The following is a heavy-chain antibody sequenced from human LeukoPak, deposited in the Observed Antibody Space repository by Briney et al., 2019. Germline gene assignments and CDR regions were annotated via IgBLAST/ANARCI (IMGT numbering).Heavy chain of an antibody. D-gene: IGHD6-19*01. V-gene: IGHV3-23*01. CDR1: GFTFSSYG. Sequence: GGSLRLSCAASGFTFSSYGMHWVRQAPGKGLEWVSAVTGTGGSTYYADSVNGRFTIFRDNSKNTLYLQMNSLRAEDTAVYYCAKVPSSGWYGSHFDYWGQGTLVTVSS. CDR3: AKVPSSGWYGSHFDY. J-gene: IGHJ4*02. CDR2: VTGTGGST.